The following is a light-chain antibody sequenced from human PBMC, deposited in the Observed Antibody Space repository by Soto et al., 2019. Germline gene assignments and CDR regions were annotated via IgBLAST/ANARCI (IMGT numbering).Light chain of an antibody. J-gene: IGLJ2*01. CDR1: SSNIGNNH. V-gene: IGLV1-51*02. CDR3: GSWDSSLSAVV. Sequence: QSVLTQPPSVSAAPGQTVTISCSGGSSNIGNNHVSWYQQVPGTVPKALIYQNNKRPSGIPDRFSGSKSDTSATLAITGLQTGDEADYYCGSWDSSLSAVVFGGGTKLTVL. CDR2: QNN.